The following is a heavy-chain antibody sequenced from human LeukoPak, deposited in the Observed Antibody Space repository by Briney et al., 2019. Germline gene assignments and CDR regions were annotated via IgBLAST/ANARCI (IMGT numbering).Heavy chain of an antibody. CDR3: ARGHRGYYYYYGMDV. V-gene: IGHV4-34*01. CDR1: GGSFSGYY. J-gene: IGHJ6*02. CDR2: INHSGST. Sequence: PSETLSLTCAVYGGSFSGYYWSWIRQPPGKGLEWIGEINHSGSTNYNPSLKSRVTISVDTSKNQFSLKLSSVTAAVTAVYYCARGHRGYYYYYGMDVWGQGTTVTVSS. D-gene: IGHD1-14*01.